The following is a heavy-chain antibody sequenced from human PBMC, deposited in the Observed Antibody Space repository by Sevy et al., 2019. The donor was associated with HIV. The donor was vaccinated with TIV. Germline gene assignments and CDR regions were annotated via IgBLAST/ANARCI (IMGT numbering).Heavy chain of an antibody. V-gene: IGHV4-59*08. D-gene: IGHD6-19*01. Sequence: SETLSLTCTVSGGSITSFYWNWIRQPPGKGLEWIANIYYNGHINYNPSLKSRVTLSLDTSKNQFSLRLSSVTAADTAMYYCAGENAWGSGYSWGQGTLVTVSS. J-gene: IGHJ4*02. CDR1: GGSITSFY. CDR2: IYYNGHI. CDR3: AGENAWGSGYS.